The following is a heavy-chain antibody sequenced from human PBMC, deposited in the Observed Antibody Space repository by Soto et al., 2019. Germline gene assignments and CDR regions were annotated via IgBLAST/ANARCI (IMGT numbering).Heavy chain of an antibody. D-gene: IGHD3-10*01. V-gene: IGHV4-59*01. CDR2: IYYSGTT. Sequence: QVQLQESGPGLVKPSETLSLTCTVSGGSISSYYWSWIRQSPGKGLEWIGYIYYSGTTYYSPSLKSRVTISLDTSKNQFSLKLRSVTAADTAVYYCARDLDYDSGRSDGFDFWGQATMVTVSS. J-gene: IGHJ3*01. CDR3: ARDLDYDSGRSDGFDF. CDR1: GGSISSYY.